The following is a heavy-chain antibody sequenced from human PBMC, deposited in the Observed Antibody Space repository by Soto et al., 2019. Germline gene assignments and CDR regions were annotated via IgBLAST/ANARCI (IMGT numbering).Heavy chain of an antibody. CDR1: GGSISNGGCY. Sequence: SETLSLTCTVSGGSISNGGCYWNWVRQHPGKGLEWIGYIHYSGSTWYNPSLESRVTISVGTSKDQFSLKLRSVTAADTAVYYCARVRGSGSYAAYYFDSWGQGTLVTVSS. J-gene: IGHJ4*01. CDR2: IHYSGST. D-gene: IGHD3-10*01. V-gene: IGHV4-31*03. CDR3: ARVRGSGSYAAYYFDS.